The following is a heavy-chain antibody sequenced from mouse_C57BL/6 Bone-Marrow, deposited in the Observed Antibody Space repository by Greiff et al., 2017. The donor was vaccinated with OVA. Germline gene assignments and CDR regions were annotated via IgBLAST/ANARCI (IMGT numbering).Heavy chain of an antibody. CDR3: ARSDY. CDR2: ISSGGSYT. Sequence: EVKLMESGGDLVKPGGSLKLSCAASGFTFSSYGMSWVRQTPDTRLEWVATISSGGSYTYYPDSVKGRFTISRDNAKNTLYLQMSSLKSEDTAMYYCARSDYWGQGTTLTVSS. CDR1: GFTFSSYG. J-gene: IGHJ2*01. V-gene: IGHV5-6*01.